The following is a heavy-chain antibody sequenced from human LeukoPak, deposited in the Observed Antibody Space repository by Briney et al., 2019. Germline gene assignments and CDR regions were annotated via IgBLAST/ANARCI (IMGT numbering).Heavy chain of an antibody. V-gene: IGHV3-73*01. CDR1: GFTFSDSG. CDR3: TSLYDSSRP. J-gene: IGHJ5*02. D-gene: IGHD3-22*01. CDR2: IRSKANNYAT. Sequence: GGSLRPSCAASGFTFSDSGMDWVRQASGKGLEWVGRIRSKANNYATTYAASVKGRFTISRDDSKNTAFLQMNSLKSEDTAVYYCTSLYDSSRPWGQGTLVTVSS.